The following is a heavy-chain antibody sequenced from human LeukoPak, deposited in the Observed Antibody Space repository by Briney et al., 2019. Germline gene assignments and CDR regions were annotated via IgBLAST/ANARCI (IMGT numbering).Heavy chain of an antibody. CDR2: IRSKAYGGTT. Sequence: GGSLRLSCTASGFTFGDYAMSWVRQAPGKGLEWVGFIRSKAYGGTTEYAASVKGRFTISRDDSKSIAYLQMNSLKTEDTAVYYCTREAGTSFGYYYYYMDVSGKGTTVTVSS. CDR3: TREAGTSFGYYYYYMDV. D-gene: IGHD1-1*01. J-gene: IGHJ6*03. V-gene: IGHV3-49*04. CDR1: GFTFGDYA.